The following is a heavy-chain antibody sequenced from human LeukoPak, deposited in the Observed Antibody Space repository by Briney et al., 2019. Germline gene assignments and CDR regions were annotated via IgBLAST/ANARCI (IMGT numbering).Heavy chain of an antibody. CDR1: GFTFSSYS. CDR2: ISGSSSTI. J-gene: IGHJ6*02. CDR3: ARVTPNGMDV. D-gene: IGHD1-14*01. V-gene: IGHV3-48*01. Sequence: SGGSLRLSCAASGFTFSSYSMNWVRQAPGKGLEWVSYISGSSSTIYYADSVKGRSTISRDNAKNSLYLQMNSLRAEDTAVYYCARVTPNGMDVWGQGTTVTVSS.